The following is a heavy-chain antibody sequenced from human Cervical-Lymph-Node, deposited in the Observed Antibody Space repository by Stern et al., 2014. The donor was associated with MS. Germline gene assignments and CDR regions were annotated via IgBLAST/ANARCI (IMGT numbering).Heavy chain of an antibody. CDR2: IYPYYADP. J-gene: IGHJ4*02. V-gene: IGHV5-51*01. CDR3: ARHVQGFDY. Sequence: VQLVQSGAEVKKPGESLKISCKLSGYSFTIYYIAWVRQMPGKGLEWMVVIYPYYADPTYSPSFQGQVTTSADKSITTAYLQWSSLRASDTAMYYCARHVQGFDYWGQGTLVTVSS. CDR1: GYSFTIYY.